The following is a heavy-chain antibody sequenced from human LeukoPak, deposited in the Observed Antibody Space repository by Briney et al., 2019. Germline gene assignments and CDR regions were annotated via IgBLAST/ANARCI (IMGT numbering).Heavy chain of an antibody. V-gene: IGHV1-69*05. CDR3: ARRYCSGGSCCCFDY. CDR2: IIPIFGTA. Sequence: SVKVSCKASGGTFSSYAISWVRQAPGQGLEWMGGIIPIFGTANYAQKFQGRVTITTDESTSTAYMELSSLRSEDTAVYYCARRYCSGGSCCCFDYWGQGTLVTVSS. J-gene: IGHJ4*02. CDR1: GGTFSSYA. D-gene: IGHD2-15*01.